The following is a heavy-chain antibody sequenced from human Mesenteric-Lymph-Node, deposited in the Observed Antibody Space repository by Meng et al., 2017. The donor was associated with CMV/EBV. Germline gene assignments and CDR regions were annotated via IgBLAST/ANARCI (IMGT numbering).Heavy chain of an antibody. CDR1: GFTFDDYA. Sequence: GGSLRLSCAASGFTFDDYAMHWVRQAPGKGLEWVSSISSGGSYIYYADSVKGRFTISRDNAKNSLYLQMNSLTAEDTAIYYCSRRLGGLTGDLSGDCWGQGTLVTVSS. J-gene: IGHJ4*02. D-gene: IGHD7-27*01. V-gene: IGHV3-21*01. CDR3: SRRLGGLTGDLSGDC. CDR2: ISSGGSYI.